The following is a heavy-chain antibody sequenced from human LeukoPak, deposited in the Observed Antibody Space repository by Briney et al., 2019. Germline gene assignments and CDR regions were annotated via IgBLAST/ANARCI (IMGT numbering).Heavy chain of an antibody. V-gene: IGHV3-53*01. J-gene: IGHJ4*02. CDR1: GFTVSSNS. Sequence: GGSLRLSCTVSGFTVSSNSMSWVRQAPGKGLEWVSFIYSDNTHYSDSVKGRFTISRDNSKNTLYLQMNSLRAEDTAVYYCARENPYDSSGGLDYWGQGTLVTVSS. CDR2: IYSDNT. CDR3: ARENPYDSSGGLDY. D-gene: IGHD3-22*01.